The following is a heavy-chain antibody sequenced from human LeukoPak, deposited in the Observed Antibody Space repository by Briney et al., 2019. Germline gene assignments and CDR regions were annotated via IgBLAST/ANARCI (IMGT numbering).Heavy chain of an antibody. D-gene: IGHD7-27*01. CDR1: GYTFNDYY. Sequence: ASVKVSCKASGYTFNDYYMHWVRQAPGQGLEWVAWINPISGGTNYAQKFQGRVTMTRDTSITTAYMELSRLRSDDTAVYYCVRDRGRNWGSDYWGQGTLVTVSS. CDR2: INPISGGT. J-gene: IGHJ4*02. V-gene: IGHV1-2*02. CDR3: VRDRGRNWGSDY.